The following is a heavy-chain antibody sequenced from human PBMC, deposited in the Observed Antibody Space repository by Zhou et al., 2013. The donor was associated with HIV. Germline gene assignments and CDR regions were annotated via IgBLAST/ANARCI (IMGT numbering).Heavy chain of an antibody. Sequence: QVHLVQSGDEVKKPGASVKVSCKASGYPFSRYDISWVRQAPGLGLEWMGWISAYNGNTNYAQKLQGRVTMTTDTSTSTAYMELRSLRSDDTAVYYCAREGYYYDSSGYYSGYFDYWGQGTLVTVSS. J-gene: IGHJ4*02. D-gene: IGHD3-22*01. V-gene: IGHV1-18*01. CDR2: ISAYNGNT. CDR1: GYPFSRYD. CDR3: AREGYYYDSSGYYSGYFDY.